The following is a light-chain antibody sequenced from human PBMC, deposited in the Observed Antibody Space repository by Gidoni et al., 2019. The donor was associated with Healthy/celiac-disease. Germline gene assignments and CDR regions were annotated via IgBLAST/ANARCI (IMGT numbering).Light chain of an antibody. CDR3: QQYNSQGT. CDR2: KAS. V-gene: IGKV1-5*03. CDR1: QSISSW. J-gene: IGKJ2*02. Sequence: DIQMTQSPSTQSASVGDRVTITCRASQSISSWLAWYQQKPGKAPKLLIYKASSLESGVPSRFSGSGSGTEFTLTISSLQPDDFATYYCQQYNSQGTFGQGTKLEIK.